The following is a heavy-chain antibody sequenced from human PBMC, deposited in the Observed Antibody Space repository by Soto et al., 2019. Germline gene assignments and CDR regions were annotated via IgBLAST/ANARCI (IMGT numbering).Heavy chain of an antibody. J-gene: IGHJ4*02. CDR2: IIPILGIA. V-gene: IGHV1-69*02. CDR3: ARAYFKEYSSSSRYFDY. D-gene: IGHD6-6*01. Sequence: SVKVSCKASGGTFSSYTISWVRQAPGQGLEWMGRIIPILGIANYAQKFQGRVTITADKSTSTAYMELSSLRSEDTAVYYCARAYFKEYSSSSRYFDYWGQGTLVTVSS. CDR1: GGTFSSYT.